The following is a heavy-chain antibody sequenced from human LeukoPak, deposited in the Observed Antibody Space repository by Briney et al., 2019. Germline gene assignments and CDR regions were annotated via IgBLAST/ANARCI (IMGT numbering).Heavy chain of an antibody. J-gene: IGHJ4*02. CDR2: ITGSGGST. Sequence: GGSLRLSCAASGFTFSNYAMSWVRQAPGKGLEWVSAITGSGGSTYYADSVKGRFTISRDSSKNTLYLQMNSLRAEDTAVYHCAKKTSYCGGDCYPYYFDHWGQGTLVTVSS. D-gene: IGHD2-21*02. CDR1: GFTFSNYA. CDR3: AKKTSYCGGDCYPYYFDH. V-gene: IGHV3-23*01.